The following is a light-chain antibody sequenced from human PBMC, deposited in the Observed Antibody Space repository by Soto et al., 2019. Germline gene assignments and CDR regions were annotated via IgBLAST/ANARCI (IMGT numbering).Light chain of an antibody. CDR1: QSLVYTDGNTF. V-gene: IGKV2-24*01. Sequence: VMTQTPLSSPVALGQPASISCKSSQSLVYTDGNTFLNWFHQRPGQPPRLLIYKVSDRFSGVXDTXSGSGAGTDFTLKINRVEAEDVGVYYCMQATHVPHTFGGGTKVEIK. CDR3: MQATHVPHT. J-gene: IGKJ4*01. CDR2: KVS.